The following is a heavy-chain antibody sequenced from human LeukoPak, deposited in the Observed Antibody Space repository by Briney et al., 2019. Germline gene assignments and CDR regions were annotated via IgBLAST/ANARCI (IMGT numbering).Heavy chain of an antibody. D-gene: IGHD5-18*01. Sequence: GASVKVSCKASGYTFTSYDINWVRQAPGQGLEWMGWMNPNSGSTGYAQKFQGRVTMTRNTSISTAYMELSSLRSEDTAVYYCARGRPFVTRWFDPWGQGTLVTVSS. CDR1: GYTFTSYD. CDR3: ARGRPFVTRWFDP. V-gene: IGHV1-8*01. CDR2: MNPNSGST. J-gene: IGHJ5*02.